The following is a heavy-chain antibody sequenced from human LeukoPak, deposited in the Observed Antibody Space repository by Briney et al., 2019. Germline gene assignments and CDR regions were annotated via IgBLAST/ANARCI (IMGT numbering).Heavy chain of an antibody. D-gene: IGHD6-19*01. V-gene: IGHV4-39*01. CDR3: ATDSSGWRSYYYYGMDV. CDR1: GGSFSGYY. CDR2: IYYSGST. Sequence: PSETLSLTCAVYGGSFSGYYWGWIRQPPGKGLEWIGSIYYSGSTYYNPSLKSRVTISVDTSKNQFSLKLSSVTAADTAVYYCATDSSGWRSYYYYGMDVWGQGTTVTVSS. J-gene: IGHJ6*02.